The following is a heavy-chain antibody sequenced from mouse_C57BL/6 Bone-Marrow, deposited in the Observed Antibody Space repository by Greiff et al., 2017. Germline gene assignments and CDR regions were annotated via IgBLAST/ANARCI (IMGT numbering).Heavy chain of an antibody. CDR3: AYREGFAY. CDR2: IRSKSNNYAT. Sequence: EVKLMESGGGLVQPKGSLKLSCAASGFSFNTYAMNWVRQAPGKGLEWVARIRSKSNNYATYYADSVKDRFTISRDDSESMLYLQMNNLKTEDTAMYYCAYREGFAYWGQGTLVTVSA. CDR1: GFSFNTYA. J-gene: IGHJ3*01. V-gene: IGHV10-1*01.